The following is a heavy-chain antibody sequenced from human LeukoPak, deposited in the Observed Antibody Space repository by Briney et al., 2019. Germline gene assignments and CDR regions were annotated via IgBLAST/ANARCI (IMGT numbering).Heavy chain of an antibody. J-gene: IGHJ6*03. D-gene: IGHD2-15*01. Sequence: SETLSLTCTVSGGSISSYFWNWIRQPPGKGLEWIGYIYYSGSTNYNPSLKSRVTILVDVSKNQFSLKLSSVTAADTAVYYCARGGYSNHYYYMDVWGKGTTVTVSS. CDR1: GGSISSYF. CDR2: IYYSGST. V-gene: IGHV4-59*01. CDR3: ARGGYSNHYYYMDV.